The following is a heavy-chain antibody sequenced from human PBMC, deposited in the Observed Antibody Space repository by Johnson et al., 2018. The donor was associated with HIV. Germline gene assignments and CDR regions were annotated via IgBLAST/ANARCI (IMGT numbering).Heavy chain of an antibody. Sequence: MQLVESGGGVVQPGRSVRLSCAASGLSFSSYGMEWVRQAPGKGLEWVAVIWSDGSNKHYTDSVKGRFTISRDNSKNTLYLQMNSLRAEDTDVYYCARALLIAARPVGAFDIWGQGTMVTVSS. V-gene: IGHV3-33*01. J-gene: IGHJ3*02. CDR3: ARALLIAARPVGAFDI. CDR1: GLSFSSYG. CDR2: IWSDGSNK. D-gene: IGHD6-6*01.